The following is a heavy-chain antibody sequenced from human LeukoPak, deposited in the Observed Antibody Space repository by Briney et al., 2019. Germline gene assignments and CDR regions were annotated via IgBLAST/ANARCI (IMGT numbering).Heavy chain of an antibody. CDR1: GFIFSNYG. CDR2: IWYDGRTK. V-gene: IGHV3-33*01. D-gene: IGHD6-19*01. Sequence: GSLRLSREVSGFIFSNYGMHWVRQAPGKGLEWVALIWYDGRTKFHADSGKGRFTISRDNSANTLYLQMSSLRVEDTAVYYCAREWGRIAVAGGPGYWGQGALVTVSS. CDR3: AREWGRIAVAGGPGY. J-gene: IGHJ4*02.